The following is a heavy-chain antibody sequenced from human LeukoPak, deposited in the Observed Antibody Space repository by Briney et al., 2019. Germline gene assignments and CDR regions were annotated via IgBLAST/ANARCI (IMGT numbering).Heavy chain of an antibody. V-gene: IGHV5-51*01. D-gene: IGHD2-15*01. Sequence: GESLKISCKGSGYSSTNYWIGWVRQMPGKGLEWMGIIYPGDSDTRYSPSFQGQVTISADKSISTAYLQWSSLRASDSAMYYCALKSRGYCSGGRCYIGYWGQGTLVTVSS. CDR2: IYPGDSDT. CDR1: GYSSTNYW. CDR3: ALKSRGYCSGGRCYIGY. J-gene: IGHJ4*02.